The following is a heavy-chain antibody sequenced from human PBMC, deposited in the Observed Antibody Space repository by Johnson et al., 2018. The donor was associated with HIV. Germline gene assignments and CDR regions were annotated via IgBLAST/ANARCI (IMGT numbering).Heavy chain of an antibody. Sequence: MQLVESGGGLVQPGGSLRLSCAAPGFTVSSNYMNWVRQAPGKGLEWVSVIYSGGSTYYADSVKGRFTISRDDSKNTLYLQMNSLRAEDTAIYYCARGYSYGFILSWGQGTMVSVSS. CDR2: IYSGGST. CDR1: GFTVSSNY. D-gene: IGHD5-12*01. V-gene: IGHV3-66*01. CDR3: ARGYSYGFILS. J-gene: IGHJ3*01.